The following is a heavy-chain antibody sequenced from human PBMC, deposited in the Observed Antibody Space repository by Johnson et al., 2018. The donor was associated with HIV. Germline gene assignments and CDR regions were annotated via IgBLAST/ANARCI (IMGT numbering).Heavy chain of an antibody. CDR3: AKDRSIYDIIYAFDI. CDR1: GFTFSSCA. D-gene: IGHD3-9*01. Sequence: VQLVESGGGLAQPGGSLRLSCAASGFTFSSCAMSWVRQAPGKGLEWVSAISGSGGSTYYADSVKGRFTISRDNSKNTLYLQMNSLRVEDTAVYYCAKDRSIYDIIYAFDIWGQGTMVTVSS. CDR2: ISGSGGST. J-gene: IGHJ3*02. V-gene: IGHV3-23*04.